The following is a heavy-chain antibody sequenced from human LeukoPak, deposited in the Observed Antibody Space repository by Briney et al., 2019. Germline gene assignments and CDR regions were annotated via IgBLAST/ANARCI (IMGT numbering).Heavy chain of an antibody. CDR1: GFTFDDYA. V-gene: IGHV3-43D*03. CDR2: ISWDGGST. CDR3: ARRAGDYSHPYDY. Sequence: GGSLRLSCAASGFTFDDYAMHWVRQAPGKGLEWVSLISWDGGSTYYADSVKGRFTISRDNSKNSLYLQMNSLRAEDTAVYYCARRAGDYSHPYDYWGQGTLVTVSS. J-gene: IGHJ4*02. D-gene: IGHD3-22*01.